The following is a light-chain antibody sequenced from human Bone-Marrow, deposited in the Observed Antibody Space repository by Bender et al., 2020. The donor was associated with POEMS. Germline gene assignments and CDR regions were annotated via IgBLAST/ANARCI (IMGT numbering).Light chain of an antibody. CDR2: GDT. CDR3: QSYDTSLRGSRV. J-gene: IGLJ2*01. Sequence: QSVLTQPPSVSGAPGQTVTISCTGTNSNIGAGYEVHWYQQLPGAAPKLLIYGDTNRPSGVPDRFSGSKSGTSASLAITGLQAEDEADYFCQSYDTSLRGSRVFGGGTKVTVL. V-gene: IGLV1-40*01. CDR1: NSNIGAGYE.